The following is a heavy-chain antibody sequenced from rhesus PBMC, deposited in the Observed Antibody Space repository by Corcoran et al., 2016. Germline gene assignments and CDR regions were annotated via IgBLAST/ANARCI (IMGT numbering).Heavy chain of an antibody. V-gene: IGHV4-65*01. D-gene: IGHD2-27*01. Sequence: QVQLQESGPGLVKPSETLSLTCAVSGGSVSSINWWSWIRQPPGKGLEWIGYISGSSGSTYYNPSLKSRVTISTDTSKNQFSLKLSSVTAADTAVYYCARDGGYLLFDYWGQGVLVTVSS. CDR3: ARDGGYLLFDY. CDR2: ISGSSGST. J-gene: IGHJ4*01. CDR1: GGSVSSINW.